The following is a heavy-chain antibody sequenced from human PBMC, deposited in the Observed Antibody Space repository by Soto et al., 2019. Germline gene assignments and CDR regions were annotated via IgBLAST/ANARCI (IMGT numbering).Heavy chain of an antibody. CDR2: IMPIFRTP. J-gene: IGHJ6*02. CDR3: ARDNDRPQLGGNYYYILDV. D-gene: IGHD1-1*01. CDR1: GGTFRNSA. V-gene: IGHV1-69*12. Sequence: QVQLEQSGAEVKKPGSSVKVSCKASGGTFRNSAISWVRQAPGQGLEWMGGIMPIFRTPDYSQKFQGRVNITADESTSTAYMELSGLRSDDTAVYYCARDNDRPQLGGNYYYILDVWGQGTTVTVSS.